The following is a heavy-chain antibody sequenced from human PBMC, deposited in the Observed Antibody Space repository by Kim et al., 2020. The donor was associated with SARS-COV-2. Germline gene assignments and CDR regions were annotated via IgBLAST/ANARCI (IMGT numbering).Heavy chain of an antibody. Sequence: GGSLRLSCAASGFTVSSNYMSWVRQAPGKGLEWVSVIYSGGSTYYADSVKGRFTIPRDNSKNTLYLQMNSLRAEDTAVYYCASAGSSSWYRYYYYGMDVWGQGTTVTVSS. J-gene: IGHJ6*02. CDR1: GFTVSSNY. D-gene: IGHD6-13*01. V-gene: IGHV3-53*01. CDR2: IYSGGST. CDR3: ASAGSSSWYRYYYYGMDV.